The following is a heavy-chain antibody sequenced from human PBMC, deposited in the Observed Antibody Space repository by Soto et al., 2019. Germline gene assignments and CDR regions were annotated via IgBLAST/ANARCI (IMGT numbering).Heavy chain of an antibody. CDR1: GFPFTSYG. D-gene: IGHD3-10*01. J-gene: IGHJ4*02. CDR2: ISYDGSDK. CDR3: AGGQYYFDY. V-gene: IGHV3-30*03. Sequence: QVQLVESGGGVVQPGRSLRLSCAGSGFPFTSYGMHWVREGPDKGLEWVAVISYDGSDKYYADSVKGRFTISRDNSKNMLYLQINSLRPEDTALYYCAGGQYYFDYRGQGTLVIVSS.